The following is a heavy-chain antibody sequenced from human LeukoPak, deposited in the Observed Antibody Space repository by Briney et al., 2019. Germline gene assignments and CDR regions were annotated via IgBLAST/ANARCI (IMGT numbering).Heavy chain of an antibody. CDR1: GGTFSSYA. J-gene: IGHJ6*02. Sequence: SVKVSCKASGGTFSSYAISWVRQAPGQGLEWIGRIIPILGIANYAQKFQGRVTITADKSTSTAYMELSSLRSEDTAVYYCARAIEVDIVATFNYYYYGMDVWGQGTTVTVSS. CDR3: ARAIEVDIVATFNYYYYGMDV. V-gene: IGHV1-69*04. D-gene: IGHD5-12*01. CDR2: IIPILGIA.